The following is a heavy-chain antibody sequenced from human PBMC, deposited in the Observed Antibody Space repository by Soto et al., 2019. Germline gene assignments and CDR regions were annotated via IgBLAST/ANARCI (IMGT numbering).Heavy chain of an antibody. V-gene: IGHV4-59*08. CDR3: ARGKWITSDWGPTRENYYEMDV. J-gene: IGHJ6*02. CDR1: GGSFSPNY. CDR2: IYYDGTA. D-gene: IGHD7-27*01. Sequence: PSETLSLTCTVSGGSFSPNYWSWIRQPPGKGLEWVGYIYYDGTARHNPSLKSRVTISLETSRSQFSLRLSSVTAADTAVYYCARGKWITSDWGPTRENYYEMDVWGQGTTVTV.